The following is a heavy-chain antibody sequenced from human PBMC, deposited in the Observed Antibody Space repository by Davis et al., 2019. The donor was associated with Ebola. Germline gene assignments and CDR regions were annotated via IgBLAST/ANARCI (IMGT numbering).Heavy chain of an antibody. CDR3: AKDVYYGPGTYFDY. D-gene: IGHD3-10*01. V-gene: IGHV3-23*01. Sequence: GESLKISCAASGFTFSNYAMSWVRQAPGKGLEWVSSLSGSGGSTDYADSVKGRFTISRDNSKNTLYLQMNSLRAEDTAIYYCAKDVYYGPGTYFDYWGQGTLVTVSS. CDR1: GFTFSNYA. CDR2: LSGSGGST. J-gene: IGHJ4*02.